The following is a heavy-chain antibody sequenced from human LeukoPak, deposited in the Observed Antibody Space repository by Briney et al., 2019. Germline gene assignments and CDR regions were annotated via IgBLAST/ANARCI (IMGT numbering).Heavy chain of an antibody. V-gene: IGHV3-11*01. D-gene: IGHD3-22*01. CDR2: ISGSGDAI. Sequence: SNYYWGWIRQTPGKGLELISHISGSGDAIYYTDSVKGRFTISRDNAKNSLYLQLDNLSAEDTAFYYCASLYDSTGFCFDYWGQGALVTVS. CDR1: SNYY. J-gene: IGHJ4*02. CDR3: ASLYDSTGFCFDY.